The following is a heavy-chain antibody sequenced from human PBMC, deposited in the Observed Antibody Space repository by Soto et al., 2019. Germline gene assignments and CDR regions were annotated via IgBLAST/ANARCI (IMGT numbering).Heavy chain of an antibody. CDR1: GDSLNSGSFF. D-gene: IGHD6-19*01. V-gene: IGHV4-39*01. CDR2: IYFTGTT. J-gene: IGHJ4*02. CDR3: VRRGAVAGSQFDF. Sequence: QLQLQESGPGLVKPSETLSLTCTVSGDSLNSGSFFWGWIRQPPGKGLEWIGHIYFTGTTSYSPSLKSRVIMFVDTSKNKFSLRLTSVTAADTAVYYCVRRGAVAGSQFDFWGQGTLVNVSS.